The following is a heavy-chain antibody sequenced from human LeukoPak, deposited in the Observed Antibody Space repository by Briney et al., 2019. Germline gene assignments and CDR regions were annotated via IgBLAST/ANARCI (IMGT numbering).Heavy chain of an antibody. V-gene: IGHV4-59*01. CDR1: GGSISDSY. J-gene: IGHJ4*02. CDR2: IYYSGST. Sequence: SETLSLTCTVSGGSISDSYWSWIRQPPGKGLEWIGYIYYSGSTNYNPSLKSRVTISVDTSKNQFSLKLSSVTAADTAVYYCAREMESSSWSYYFDYWGQGTLVTVSS. D-gene: IGHD6-13*01. CDR3: AREMESSSWSYYFDY.